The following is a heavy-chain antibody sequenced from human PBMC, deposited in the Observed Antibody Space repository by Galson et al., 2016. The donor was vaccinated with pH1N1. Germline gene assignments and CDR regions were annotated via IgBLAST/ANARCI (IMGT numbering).Heavy chain of an antibody. Sequence: SVKVSCKASGYTFTKEYIHWVRQAPGQGLEWMGVIDPSNGGTTYSQKFQGLVTMTRDTSTNTVYMELGGLTSEDTAVYYCTRDLGRLRDYWGQGALVTVSS. CDR2: IDPSNGGT. J-gene: IGHJ4*02. V-gene: IGHV1-46*01. D-gene: IGHD1-26*01. CDR3: TRDLGRLRDY. CDR1: GYTFTKEY.